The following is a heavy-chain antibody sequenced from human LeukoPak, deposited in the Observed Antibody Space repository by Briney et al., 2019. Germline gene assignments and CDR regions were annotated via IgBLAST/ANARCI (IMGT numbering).Heavy chain of an antibody. CDR3: ATEITMVRGVIITTDYFDY. CDR1: GYTLTELS. D-gene: IGHD3-10*01. V-gene: IGHV1-24*01. Sequence: SVKVSCKVSGYTLTELSMHWVRQAPGKGLEWMGGFDPEDGETIYAQKFQGRVTMTEDTSTDTAYMELSSLRSEDTAVYYCATEITMVRGVIITTDYFDYWGQGTLVTVSS. CDR2: FDPEDGET. J-gene: IGHJ4*02.